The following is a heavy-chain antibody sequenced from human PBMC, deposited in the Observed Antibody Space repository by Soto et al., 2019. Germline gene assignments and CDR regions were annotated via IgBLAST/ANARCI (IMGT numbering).Heavy chain of an antibody. V-gene: IGHV4-39*01. Sequence: PSETLSLTCTVSGGSISSSSYYWGWIRQPPGKGLEWIGSIYYSGSTYYNPSLKSRVTISVDTSKNQFSLKLSSVTAADTAVYYCARALPSNYYDSSGEDFDYWGQGTLVTVSS. CDR1: GGSISSSSYY. D-gene: IGHD3-22*01. CDR3: ARALPSNYYDSSGEDFDY. CDR2: IYYSGST. J-gene: IGHJ4*02.